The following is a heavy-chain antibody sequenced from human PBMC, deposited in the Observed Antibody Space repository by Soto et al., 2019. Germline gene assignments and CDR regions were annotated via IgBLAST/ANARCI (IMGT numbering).Heavy chain of an antibody. CDR3: ARGGRIVDTGIGYYYYHAMDV. J-gene: IGHJ6*02. V-gene: IGHV1-46*01. D-gene: IGHD5-18*01. CDR2: FNPTGDTA. CDR1: GYTFTSYY. Sequence: ASVKVSCKASGYTFTSYYIHGVRQAPGQGLEWMGIFNPTGDTASYAQKLQGRVTMTRDTSTGTAYMELGSLRSEDTAVYYCARGGRIVDTGIGYYYYHAMDVWGQGTTVTVSS.